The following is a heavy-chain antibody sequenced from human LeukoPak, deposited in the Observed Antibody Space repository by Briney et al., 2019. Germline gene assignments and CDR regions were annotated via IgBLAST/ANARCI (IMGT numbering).Heavy chain of an antibody. CDR2: INHSGST. V-gene: IGHV4-34*01. CDR3: ARDVSSPSSWWFDP. CDR1: GGSFSGYY. J-gene: IGHJ5*02. Sequence: SETLSLTCAVYGGSFSGYYWSWIRQPPGKGLEWIGEINHSGSTNYNPSLKSRVTISVDTSKNQFSLKLSSVTAADTAVYYCARDVSSPSSWWFDPWGQGTLVIVSS. D-gene: IGHD2-2*01.